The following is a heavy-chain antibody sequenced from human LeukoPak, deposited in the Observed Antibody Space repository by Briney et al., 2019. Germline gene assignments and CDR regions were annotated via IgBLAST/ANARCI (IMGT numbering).Heavy chain of an antibody. V-gene: IGHV1-69*04. D-gene: IGHD2-15*01. CDR1: GGTFSDYS. CDR2: TIPILNVP. CDR3: ARDRPRARYFDY. J-gene: IGHJ4*02. Sequence: AASVKVSCKASGGTFSDYSISWVRQAPGQGLEWMGRTIPILNVPNYAQKFEGRVTITADKSTSTAYMELSSLKSEDTAVYFCARDRPRARYFDYWGQGTLVTVSS.